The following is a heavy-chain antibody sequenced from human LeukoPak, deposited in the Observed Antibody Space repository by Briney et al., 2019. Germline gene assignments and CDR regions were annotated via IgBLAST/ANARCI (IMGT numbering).Heavy chain of an antibody. CDR1: GYTFTSYG. D-gene: IGHD2-15*01. V-gene: IGHV1-69*04. CDR3: ARPVLCSGGSCYSKTGFDY. Sequence: SVKVSCKASGYTFTSYGISWVRQAPGQGLEWMGRIIPILGIANYAQKFQGRVTITADKSTSTAYMELSSPRSDDTAVYYCARPVLCSGGSCYSKTGFDYWGQGTLVTVSS. CDR2: IIPILGIA. J-gene: IGHJ4*02.